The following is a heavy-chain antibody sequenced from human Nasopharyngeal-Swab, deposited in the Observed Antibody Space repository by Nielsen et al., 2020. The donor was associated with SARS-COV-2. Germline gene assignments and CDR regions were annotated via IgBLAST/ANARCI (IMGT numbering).Heavy chain of an antibody. Sequence: GGSLRLSCAASGFTVSSNYISWVRQVPGKGLEWVSVIYSGGSTYYADSVKGRFTISRDNSKNTLYLQMNSLRAEDTAVYYCARDLSLVAGDDYWGQGTLVTVSS. V-gene: IGHV3-53*01. J-gene: IGHJ4*02. CDR3: ARDLSLVAGDDY. CDR1: GFTVSSNY. CDR2: IYSGGST. D-gene: IGHD6-19*01.